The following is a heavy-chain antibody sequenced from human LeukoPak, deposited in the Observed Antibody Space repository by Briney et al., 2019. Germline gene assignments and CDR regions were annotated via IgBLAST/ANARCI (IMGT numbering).Heavy chain of an antibody. CDR3: ARECDSSGYYYTDY. CDR2: IYTSGST. Sequence: SETLSLTCTVSGGSISSYYWSWIRQPAGKGLEWIGRIYTSGSTNYNPSLQSRVTMSVDTSKNQFSLKLSSVTAADTAVYYCARECDSSGYYYTDYWGHGTLVTVSS. CDR1: GGSISSYY. J-gene: IGHJ4*01. D-gene: IGHD3-22*01. V-gene: IGHV4-4*07.